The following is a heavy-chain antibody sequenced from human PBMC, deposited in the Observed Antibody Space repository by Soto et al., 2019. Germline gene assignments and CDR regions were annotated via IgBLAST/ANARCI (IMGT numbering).Heavy chain of an antibody. CDR2: INHSGST. J-gene: IGHJ4*02. Sequence: QVQLQQWGAGLLKPSETLSLTCAVYGGSFSGYYWTWIRQPPGTGLEWIGEINHSGSTNYNPSLKSRVTISVDTSKNQVSLKLTSVTAADTAVDYCARDKITGLFDYWGQGTLVTGSS. CDR1: GGSFSGYY. V-gene: IGHV4-34*01. CDR3: ARDKITGLFDY. D-gene: IGHD2-8*02.